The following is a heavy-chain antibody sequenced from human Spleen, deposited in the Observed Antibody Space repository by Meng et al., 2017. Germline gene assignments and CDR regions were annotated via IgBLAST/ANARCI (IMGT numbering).Heavy chain of an antibody. Sequence: SETLSLTCTVSGGSISSISSGYYWGWIRQPPGKGLEWIASIYHSGTTYYSPSLKSRVTISVDTSKNHFSLKLSSVTAADTAVYYCARHSQIYGMDVWGQGTTVTVSS. V-gene: IGHV4-38-2*02. CDR1: GGSISSISSGYY. CDR2: IYHSGTT. CDR3: ARHSQIYGMDV. J-gene: IGHJ6*02. D-gene: IGHD5-18*01.